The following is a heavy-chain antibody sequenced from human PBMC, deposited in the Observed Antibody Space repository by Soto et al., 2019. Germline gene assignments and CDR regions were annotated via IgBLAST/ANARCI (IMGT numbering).Heavy chain of an antibody. CDR2: IISIFGIA. D-gene: IGHD3-22*01. J-gene: IGHJ4*02. Sequence: SVKVSCKASGGTFSSNAINWVRQAPGQRLEWMGGIISIFGIANYAQKFQGRVTITADESTSTAYMELSSLRSEDTAVYYCAVFDSSGYYYFDYWGQGTLVTVSS. V-gene: IGHV1-69*13. CDR3: AVFDSSGYYYFDY. CDR1: GGTFSSNA.